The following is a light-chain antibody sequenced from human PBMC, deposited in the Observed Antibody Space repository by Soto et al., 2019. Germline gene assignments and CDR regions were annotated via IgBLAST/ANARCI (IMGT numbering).Light chain of an antibody. CDR1: SRDVGGYDY. V-gene: IGLV2-11*01. CDR2: DVS. J-gene: IGLJ1*01. Sequence: QSVLTQPRSVSGSPGQSVTISCTGTSRDVGGYDYVSWYQHHPGKAPKVTIYDVSKRPSGVPDRFSGSKSGNTASLTISGLQADDEADYYCSSFVGPYTYVFGTGTKVTV. CDR3: SSFVGPYTYV.